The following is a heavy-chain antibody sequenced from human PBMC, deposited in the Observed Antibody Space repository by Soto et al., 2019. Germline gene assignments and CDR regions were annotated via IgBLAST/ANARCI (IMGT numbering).Heavy chain of an antibody. CDR3: AISEWGILYYYYGMDV. V-gene: IGHV4-59*01. J-gene: IGHJ6*02. CDR1: GGSISSYY. D-gene: IGHD1-26*01. CDR2: IYYSGST. Sequence: QVQLQESGPGLVKPSETLSLTCTVSGGSISSYYWSWIRQPPGKGLEWIGYIYYSGSTNYNPSLKSRVTISVDTSKNQFSLKLSSVTAADTAVYYCAISEWGILYYYYGMDVWGQGTTVTVSS.